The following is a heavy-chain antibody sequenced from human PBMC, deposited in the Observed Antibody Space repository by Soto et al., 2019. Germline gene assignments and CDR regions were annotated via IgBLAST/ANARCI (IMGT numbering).Heavy chain of an antibody. D-gene: IGHD2-2*01. CDR2: ISAYNGNT. Sequence: ASVKVSCKASGYTFTSYGISWVRQAPGQGLEWMGWISAYNGNTNYAQKLQGRVTMTTDTSTSKAYMELRSLRSDDTAVYYCAIASYRSRPSCFQSHAGAPWFHPWGQGTLVTVSS. J-gene: IGHJ5*02. V-gene: IGHV1-18*04. CDR1: GYTFTSYG. CDR3: AIASYRSRPSCFQSHAGAPWFHP.